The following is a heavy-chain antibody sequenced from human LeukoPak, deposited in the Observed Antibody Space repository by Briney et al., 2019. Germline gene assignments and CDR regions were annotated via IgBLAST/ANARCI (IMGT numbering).Heavy chain of an antibody. D-gene: IGHD4-11*01. J-gene: IGHJ4*02. CDR2: INPNSGVT. V-gene: IGHV1-2*02. CDR1: GYTLTSYY. CDR3: ARALMTTVTLGDY. Sequence: ASVKVSCKASGYTLTSYYIHWVRQAPGQGLEWMAWINPNSGVTNYAQKFQGRVTLTRDPPISTVYMEVSRLRSDDTAVYYCARALMTTVTLGDYWGQGTLVTVSS.